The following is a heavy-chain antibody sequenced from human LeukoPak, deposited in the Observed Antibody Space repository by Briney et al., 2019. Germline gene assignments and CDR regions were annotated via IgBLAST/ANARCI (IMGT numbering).Heavy chain of an antibody. J-gene: IGHJ4*02. CDR2: IIPILGTA. CDR1: GDIFNNYA. CDR3: ARAGQQLSANIFDY. V-gene: IGHV1-69*01. Sequence: SVKVSCKASGDIFNNYAISWVRQAPGQGPEWMGGIIPILGTANYAQKFQGRVTITADESTSTAYMELSSLRSEDTAVYYCARAGQQLSANIFDYWGQGTLVTVSS. D-gene: IGHD6-13*01.